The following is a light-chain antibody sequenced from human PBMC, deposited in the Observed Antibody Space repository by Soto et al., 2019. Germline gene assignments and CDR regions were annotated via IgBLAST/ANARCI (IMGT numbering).Light chain of an antibody. V-gene: IGLV4-69*01. Sequence: QPVLTQSPSASASLGASVKLTCTLSSGHSSYAIAWHQQQAEKGPRYLMKINSDGSHSKGDGIPDRFSGSSSGAERYLTISSLQSEDEADYYCQTWGTGIRVFGVGTKLTVL. CDR3: QTWGTGIRV. CDR2: INSDGSH. CDR1: SGHSSYA. J-gene: IGLJ3*02.